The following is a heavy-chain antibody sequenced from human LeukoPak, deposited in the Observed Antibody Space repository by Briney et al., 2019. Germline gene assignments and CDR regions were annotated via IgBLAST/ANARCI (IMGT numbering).Heavy chain of an antibody. Sequence: GGSLQISCKGSGYSFTSYWIGWVRQMPGKGLEGMGIIYPGDSDTRYSPSFQGQVTISADKSISTAYLQWSSLKASDTAMYYCARLGGDDSSGYYPGYWGQGTLVTVSS. CDR1: GYSFTSYW. CDR3: ARLGGDDSSGYYPGY. CDR2: IYPGDSDT. V-gene: IGHV5-51*01. J-gene: IGHJ4*02. D-gene: IGHD3-22*01.